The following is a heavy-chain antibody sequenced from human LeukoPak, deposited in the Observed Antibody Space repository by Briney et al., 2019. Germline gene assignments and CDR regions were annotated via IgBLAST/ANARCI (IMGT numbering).Heavy chain of an antibody. J-gene: IGHJ4*02. D-gene: IGHD3-16*01. Sequence: SETLSLTCAVHGGSFSGYYWSWIRQPPGKGLEWIGEIKHSGSTNYNPSLKSRVTISVDTSKNQFSLKLSSVTAADTAVYYCARGRTGGGFDYWGQGTLVTVSS. CDR2: IKHSGST. CDR1: GGSFSGYY. CDR3: ARGRTGGGFDY. V-gene: IGHV4-34*01.